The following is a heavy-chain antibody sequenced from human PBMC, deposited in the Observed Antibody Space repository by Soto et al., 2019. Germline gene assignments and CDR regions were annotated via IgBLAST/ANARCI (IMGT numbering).Heavy chain of an antibody. D-gene: IGHD5-12*01. Sequence: SETLSLTCTVSGGSISSGGYYWSWIRQHPGKGLEWIGYIYYSGSTYYNPSLKSRVTISVDTSKNQFSLKLSSVTAADTAVYYCARGYSGYDFDYWGQGTLVTVSS. CDR2: IYYSGST. V-gene: IGHV4-31*03. CDR3: ARGYSGYDFDY. CDR1: GGSISSGGYY. J-gene: IGHJ4*02.